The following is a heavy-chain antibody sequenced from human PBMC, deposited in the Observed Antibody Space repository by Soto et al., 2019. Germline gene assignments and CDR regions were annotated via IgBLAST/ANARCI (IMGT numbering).Heavy chain of an antibody. CDR3: EKGPGDYFYMDG. CDR1: EYTFSRYT. V-gene: IGHV3-23*01. Sequence: GVLLTVACRASEYTFSRYTMSWVHQAQGKGLEWVSAISDSGGSTYYADSEKGRFPISRDNSKQTLFLQVNSLRAEVTAVYYREKGPGDYFYMDGWGKGTTVAVS. CDR2: ISDSGGST. J-gene: IGHJ6*03.